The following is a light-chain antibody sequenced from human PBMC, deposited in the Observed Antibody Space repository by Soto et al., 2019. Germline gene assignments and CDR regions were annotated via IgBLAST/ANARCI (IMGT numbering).Light chain of an antibody. CDR3: QQYSHWPGT. Sequence: EIVMTQSPGTLSVSPGERATLSCRASQSVSSNLAWYQQKPGQAPRLLIYGASTRATGIPARFSGSGSGTEFTLTISSLQSEDFAVFYCQQYSHWPGTFGQGTKVEIK. V-gene: IGKV3-15*01. J-gene: IGKJ1*01. CDR2: GAS. CDR1: QSVSSN.